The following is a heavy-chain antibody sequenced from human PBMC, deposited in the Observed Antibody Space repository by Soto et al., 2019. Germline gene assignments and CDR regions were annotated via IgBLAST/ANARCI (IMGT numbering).Heavy chain of an antibody. D-gene: IGHD2-15*01. CDR1: GGTCSSCT. Sequence: SVKVYCRASGGTCSSCTISWVRQDPGQGLEWMGRIIPILGIANYAQKFQGRVTITADKSTSTAYMELSSLRSEDTAVYYCARGGRGSAGYDYYYMAVWGKGTTVTVSS. CDR3: ARGGRGSAGYDYYYMAV. CDR2: IIPILGIA. J-gene: IGHJ6*03. V-gene: IGHV1-69*02.